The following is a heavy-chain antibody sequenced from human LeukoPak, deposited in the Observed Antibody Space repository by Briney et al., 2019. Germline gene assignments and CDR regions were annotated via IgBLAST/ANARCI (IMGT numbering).Heavy chain of an antibody. CDR3: ATLNHYGGNIFDY. D-gene: IGHD4-23*01. V-gene: IGHV3-23*01. CDR1: GFTFSSYA. CDR2: ISGYGGNT. Sequence: GGSLRLSCAASGFTFSSYAMSWVRQAPGKGLEWVSAISGYGGNTYYADSVKGRFTISRDNSKNTLYLQMNSLRAKDTAVYYCATLNHYGGNIFDYWGQGTLVTVSS. J-gene: IGHJ4*02.